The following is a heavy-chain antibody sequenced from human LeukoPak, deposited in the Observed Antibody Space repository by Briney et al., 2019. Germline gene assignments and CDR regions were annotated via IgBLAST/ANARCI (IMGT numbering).Heavy chain of an antibody. D-gene: IGHD6-13*01. CDR1: GFTFSNYR. CDR2: IKQDGSEK. Sequence: PGGSLRLSCTASGFTFSNYRVSWVRQAPGKGLEWVANIKQDGSEKYYVDSVKGRFTISRDNAENSLYLQMNSLRGEDTAVYYCARIKVAATHYIDYWGQGTLVTVSS. CDR3: ARIKVAATHYIDY. V-gene: IGHV3-7*01. J-gene: IGHJ4*02.